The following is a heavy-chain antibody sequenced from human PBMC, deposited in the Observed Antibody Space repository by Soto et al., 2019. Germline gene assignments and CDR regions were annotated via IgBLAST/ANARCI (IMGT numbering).Heavy chain of an antibody. J-gene: IGHJ5*02. CDR3: ARAARYCSGGSCYGGNWFYP. D-gene: IGHD2-15*01. V-gene: IGHV1-18*01. CDR1: GYTFTSYG. CDR2: ISAYNGNT. Sequence: ASVEVSCKXSGYTFTSYGISWVRQAPGQGLEWMGWISAYNGNTNYAQKLQGRVTMTTDTSTSTAYMELRSLRSDDTAVYYCARAARYCSGGSCYGGNWFYPWGQGTLVTVSS.